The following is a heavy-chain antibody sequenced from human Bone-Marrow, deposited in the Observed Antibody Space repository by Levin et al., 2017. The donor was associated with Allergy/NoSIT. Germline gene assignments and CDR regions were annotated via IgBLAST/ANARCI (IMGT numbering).Heavy chain of an antibody. J-gene: IGHJ4*02. D-gene: IGHD3-16*02. Sequence: ASVKVSCKASNYTFTSYAMNWVRQAPGQGLEWMGWISLYNGKTTYSPKFQGRVTMTSDTSTSTAYLELRSLRSDDIAVYYCARGVNGYRYFDHWGQGTLVTVSS. CDR2: ISLYNGKT. CDR1: NYTFTSYA. CDR3: ARGVNGYRYFDH. V-gene: IGHV1-18*03.